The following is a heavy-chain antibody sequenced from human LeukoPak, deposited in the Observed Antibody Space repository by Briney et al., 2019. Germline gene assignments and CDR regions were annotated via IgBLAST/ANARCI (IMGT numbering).Heavy chain of an antibody. CDR3: ARKRWYFPRGYYYYMDV. CDR2: IYYSGST. D-gene: IGHD2-15*01. CDR1: GGSLSSYY. V-gene: IGHV4-59*12. J-gene: IGHJ6*03. Sequence: SETLSLTCTVSGGSLSSYYWSWIRQPPGRGLEWIGYIYYSGSTNYNPSLKSRVTISVDTSKNQFSLKLSSVTAADTAVYYCARKRWYFPRGYYYYMDVWGKGTTVTIAS.